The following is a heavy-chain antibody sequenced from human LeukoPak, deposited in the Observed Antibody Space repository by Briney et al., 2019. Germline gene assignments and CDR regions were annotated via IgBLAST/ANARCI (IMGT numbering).Heavy chain of an antibody. D-gene: IGHD6-6*01. J-gene: IGHJ6*03. CDR2: IKQDGSEK. V-gene: IGHV3-7*01. CDR3: ARRAGSRPTYYYYYMDV. CDR1: GFTFSSYW. Sequence: GGSLRLSCAASGFTFSSYWMSWVRQAPGKGLEWVANIKQDGSEKYYVDSVKGRFTISRDNAENSLYLQMNSLRAEDTAVYYCARRAGSRPTYYYYYMDVWGKGTTVTVSS.